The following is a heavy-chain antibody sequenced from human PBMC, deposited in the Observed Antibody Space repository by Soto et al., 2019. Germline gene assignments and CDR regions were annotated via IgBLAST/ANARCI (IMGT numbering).Heavy chain of an antibody. Sequence: QVQLQQGGAGLLKPSETLSLTCAVYGGSFSGYYWSWIRQPPGKGLEWIVEINHSGSTNYNPSLKSRVTTPVDTSKNQFSLKLSSVTAADSAVYYCARGEASCSGGRCEGYYYYMDVWGKGTTVTVSS. CDR2: INHSGST. CDR3: ARGEASCSGGRCEGYYYYMDV. V-gene: IGHV4-34*01. D-gene: IGHD2-15*01. J-gene: IGHJ6*03. CDR1: GGSFSGYY.